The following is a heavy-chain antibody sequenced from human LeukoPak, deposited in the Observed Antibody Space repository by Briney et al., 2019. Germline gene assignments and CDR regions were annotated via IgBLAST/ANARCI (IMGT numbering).Heavy chain of an antibody. CDR3: ARGGGNYPFDW. CDR2: INWRGGST. CDR1: GFTLADYG. V-gene: IGHV3-20*04. J-gene: IGHJ4*02. D-gene: IGHD3-10*01. Sequence: PGGSLRLSCAASGFTLADYGVSWVRQVPRKGLEWVSGINWRGGSTDYADSVQGRFTISRDNAKNSLYLQMNSLRAEDTAFYYCARGGGNYPFDWWGQGILVTVSS.